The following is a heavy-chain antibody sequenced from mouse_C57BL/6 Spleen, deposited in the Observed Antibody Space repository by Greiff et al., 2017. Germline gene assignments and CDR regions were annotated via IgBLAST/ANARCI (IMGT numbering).Heavy chain of an antibody. CDR3: TADYYGSYYYAMDY. CDR1: GYTFTSYW. D-gene: IGHD1-1*01. V-gene: IGHV1-5*01. CDR2: IYPGNSDT. Sequence: EVQGVESGTVLARPGASVKMSCKTSGYTFTSYWMHWVKQRPGQGLEWIGAIYPGNSDTSYNQKFKGKAKLTAVTSASTAYMELSSLTNEDSAVYYCTADYYGSYYYAMDYWGQGTSVTVSS. J-gene: IGHJ4*01.